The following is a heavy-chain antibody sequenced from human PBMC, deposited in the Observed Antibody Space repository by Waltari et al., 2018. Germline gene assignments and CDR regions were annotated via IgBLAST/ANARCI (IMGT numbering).Heavy chain of an antibody. CDR1: GGSFSGYS. CDR2: INHSGST. CDR3: ARGTTVTPRAYYYYYYYMDV. J-gene: IGHJ6*03. V-gene: IGHV4-34*01. D-gene: IGHD4-17*01. Sequence: QVQLQPWGAGLLKPSETLSLTCAVSGGSFSGYSWSWIRQPPGTGLEWIGEINHSGSTNYNPSLKSRVTISVDTSKNQFSLKLSSVTAADTAVYYCARGTTVTPRAYYYYYYYMDVWGKGTTVTVSS.